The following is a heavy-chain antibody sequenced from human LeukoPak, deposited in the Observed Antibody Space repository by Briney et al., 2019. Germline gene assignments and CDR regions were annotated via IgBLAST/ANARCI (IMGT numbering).Heavy chain of an antibody. J-gene: IGHJ3*02. CDR1: GGSFSGYY. CDR2: INHSGST. V-gene: IGHV4-34*01. Sequence: SETLSLTCAVYGGSFSGYYWSWIRQPPGKGLEWIGEINHSGSTNYNPSLKSRVTISVDTSKNQFSLKLSSVTAADTAVYYCASQFKGQIDIWGQGTMVTVSS. CDR3: ASQFKGQIDI.